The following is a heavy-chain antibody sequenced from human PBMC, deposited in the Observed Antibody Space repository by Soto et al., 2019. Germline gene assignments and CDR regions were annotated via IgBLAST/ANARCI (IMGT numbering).Heavy chain of an antibody. J-gene: IGHJ4*02. Sequence: EVQLVESGGALVQPGRSLRLSCAASGFTFDDYAMHWVRQAPGQGLGWVSGISWNSGSMGYADSVEGRFTISRDNATKFLYLQMNRLIPEDTALYYCAKDISLACVTRGPIDYLCQGTLVTVSS. CDR3: AKDISLACVTRGPIDY. CDR1: GFTFDDYA. D-gene: IGHD2-21*02. CDR2: ISWNSGSM. V-gene: IGHV3-9*01.